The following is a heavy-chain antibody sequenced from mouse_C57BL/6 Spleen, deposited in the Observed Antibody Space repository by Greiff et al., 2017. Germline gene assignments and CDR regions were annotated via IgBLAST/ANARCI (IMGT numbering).Heavy chain of an antibody. CDR2: IYPRSGNT. CDR3: ARLIYYDYDDYAMDY. V-gene: IGHV1-81*01. J-gene: IGHJ4*01. Sequence: VQLQQSGAELARPGASVKLSCKASGYTFTSYGISWVKQRTGQGLEWIGEIYPRSGNTYYNEKFKGKATLTADKSSSTAYMELRSLTSEDSAVYFCARLIYYDYDDYAMDYWGQGTSVTVSS. CDR1: GYTFTSYG. D-gene: IGHD2-4*01.